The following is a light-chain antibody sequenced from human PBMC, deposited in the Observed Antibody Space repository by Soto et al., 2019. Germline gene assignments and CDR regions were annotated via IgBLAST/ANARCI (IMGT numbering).Light chain of an antibody. Sequence: DIQMTQSPSTLSASVGDRVTITCRASQSISSWLAWYQQKPGKAPKLLIYDASSLQTGVPSRFSGSGAGTEFTLTINGLQPDDFATYYCQQYSTYRTFGQGTKVDI. CDR3: QQYSTYRT. CDR2: DAS. V-gene: IGKV1-5*01. CDR1: QSISSW. J-gene: IGKJ1*01.